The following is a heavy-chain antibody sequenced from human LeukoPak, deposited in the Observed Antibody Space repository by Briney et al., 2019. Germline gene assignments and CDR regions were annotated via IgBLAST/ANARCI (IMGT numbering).Heavy chain of an antibody. CDR1: GGTFSSYV. CDR2: IIPIVGIA. V-gene: IGHV1-69*04. Sequence: SVKVSCKASGGTFSSYVINWVRQAPGQGLEWMGRIIPIVGIANYAEKIQGRVTITADKSTNTAYMELSSLRSEDTAVYYCAKVIVGASSQPRGYYFDYWGQGTLVTVSS. CDR3: AKVIVGASSQPRGYYFDY. D-gene: IGHD1-26*01. J-gene: IGHJ4*02.